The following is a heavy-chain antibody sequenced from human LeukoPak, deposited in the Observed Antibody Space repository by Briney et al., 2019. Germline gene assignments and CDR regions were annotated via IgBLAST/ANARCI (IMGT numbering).Heavy chain of an antibody. J-gene: IGHJ4*02. CDR1: GGSFRGYY. CDR3: ARAVGVTPSPFDY. V-gene: IGHV4-34*01. CDR2: INHSGST. D-gene: IGHD1-26*01. Sequence: PSETLSLTCAVYGGSFRGYYWSWIRQPPGKGLGWIGEINHSGSTNYNPSLKSRVTISVDTSKNQFSLKLSSVTAADTAVYYCARAVGVTPSPFDYWGQGTLVTVSS.